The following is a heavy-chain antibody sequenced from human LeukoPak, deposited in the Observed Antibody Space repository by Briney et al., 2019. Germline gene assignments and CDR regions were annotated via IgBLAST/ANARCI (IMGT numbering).Heavy chain of an antibody. CDR3: ARATSWYFDY. V-gene: IGHV1-46*01. CDR1: GYTFTSYY. J-gene: IGHJ4*02. Sequence: ASVKVSCKASGYTFTSYYMHWVRQAPGQGLEWMGRINPSVGSTSYAQRFQGRVTITADESTSTAYMELSSLRSEDTAVYYCARATSWYFDYWGQGTLVTVSS. D-gene: IGHD2-2*01. CDR2: INPSVGST.